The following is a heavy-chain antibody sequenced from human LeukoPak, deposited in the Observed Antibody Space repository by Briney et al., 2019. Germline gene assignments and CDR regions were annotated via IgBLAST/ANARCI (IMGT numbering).Heavy chain of an antibody. V-gene: IGHV3-7*01. J-gene: IGHJ4*02. CDR2: IRQDGSET. Sequence: GSLRLSCAASGFIFSNYWMQWVRQAPGKGLEWVANIRQDGSETYYVDSVKGRFTISRDNAKNSLYLQMNSLRAEDTAVYYCARDGYYGSGSEIGYWGQGTLVTVSS. CDR3: ARDGYYGSGSEIGY. CDR1: GFIFSNYW. D-gene: IGHD3-10*01.